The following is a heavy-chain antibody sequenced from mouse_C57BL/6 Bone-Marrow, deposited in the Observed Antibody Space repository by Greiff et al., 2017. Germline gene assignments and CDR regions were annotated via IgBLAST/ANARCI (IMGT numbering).Heavy chain of an antibody. D-gene: IGHD2-3*01. CDR2: IYPRSGNT. CDR1: GYTFTSYG. J-gene: IGHJ4*01. Sequence: VQLQQSGAELARPGASVKLSCKASGYTFTSYGISWVKQRTGQGLEWIGEIYPRSGNTYYNEKFKGKATLTADKSSSTAYMELSSLTSEDSAVYVCARYDGYYVPYYYAMDYWGQGTSVTVSS. V-gene: IGHV1-81*01. CDR3: ARYDGYYVPYYYAMDY.